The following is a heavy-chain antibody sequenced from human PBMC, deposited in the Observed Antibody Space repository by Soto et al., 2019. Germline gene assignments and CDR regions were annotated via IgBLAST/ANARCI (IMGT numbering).Heavy chain of an antibody. CDR1: GISLSNARTG. CDR2: IFSNDEK. J-gene: IGHJ4*02. CDR3: ARILRNNKHPPDY. Sequence: QVTLKESGPVLVKPTETLTLTCTVSGISLSNARTGVSWIRQPPGKALEWLAHIFSNDEKSYSTSLKSRLTIAKDTSKSQVVLTMTDVDPVDTATYYCARILRNNKHPPDYWGQGTLVTVSS. V-gene: IGHV2-26*01.